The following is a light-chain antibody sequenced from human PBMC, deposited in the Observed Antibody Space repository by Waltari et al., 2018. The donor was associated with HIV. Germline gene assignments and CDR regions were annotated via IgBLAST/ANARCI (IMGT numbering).Light chain of an antibody. CDR1: QGISSA. V-gene: IGKV1-13*02. CDR3: QQFNSYPYT. Sequence: AIQLTQSPSSLSASVGDRGSITCRASQGISSALAWYQQKPGKAPKLLIYDASSLESGVPSRFSGSGSGTDFTLTISSLQPEDFATYYCQQFNSYPYTFGQGTKLEIK. J-gene: IGKJ2*01. CDR2: DAS.